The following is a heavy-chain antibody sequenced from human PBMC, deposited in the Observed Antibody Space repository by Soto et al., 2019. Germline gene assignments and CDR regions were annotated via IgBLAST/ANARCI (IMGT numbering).Heavy chain of an antibody. D-gene: IGHD3-22*01. CDR2: ISYDGSNK. CDR1: GFTFSSYA. Sequence: GGSLRLSCAASGFTFSSYAMHWVRQAPGKGLEWVAVISYDGSNKYYADSVKGRFTISRDNSKNTLYLQMNSLRAEDTAVYYCAREDYYDSGGYFDYYYYYGMDVWGQGTTVTVSS. CDR3: AREDYYDSGGYFDYYYYYGMDV. V-gene: IGHV3-30-3*01. J-gene: IGHJ6*02.